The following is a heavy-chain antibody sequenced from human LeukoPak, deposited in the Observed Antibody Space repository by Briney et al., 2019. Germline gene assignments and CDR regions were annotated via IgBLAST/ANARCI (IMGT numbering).Heavy chain of an antibody. V-gene: IGHV4-34*01. J-gene: IGHJ6*02. CDR3: ARTYDFRTLNGGMDV. CDR2: INHSGST. CDR1: GGSFSGYY. Sequence: SETLSLTCAVYGGSFSGYYWSWIRQPPGKGLEWIGEINHSGSTNYNPSLKSRVTISVDTSKNQFSLKLSSVTAADTAVYYCARTYDFRTLNGGMDVWGQGTTVTVSS. D-gene: IGHD3-3*01.